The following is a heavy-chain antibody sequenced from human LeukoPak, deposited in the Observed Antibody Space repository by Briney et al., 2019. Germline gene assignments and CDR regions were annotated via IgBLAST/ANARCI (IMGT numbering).Heavy chain of an antibody. CDR3: ARPMNYDILTGYYMGALDI. J-gene: IGHJ3*02. D-gene: IGHD3-9*01. CDR2: IYPGDSDT. V-gene: IGHV5-51*01. CDR1: GYSFTSYW. Sequence: GESLKISCKGSGYSFTSYWIGWVRQMPGKGLEWMGIIYPGDSDTRYSPSFQGQVTISADKSISTAYLQWSSLKASDTAMYYCARPMNYDILTGYYMGALDIWGQGTMVTVSS.